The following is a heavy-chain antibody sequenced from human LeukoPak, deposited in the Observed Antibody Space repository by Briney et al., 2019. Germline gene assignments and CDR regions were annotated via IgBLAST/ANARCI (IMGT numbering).Heavy chain of an antibody. J-gene: IGHJ4*02. D-gene: IGHD6-13*01. V-gene: IGHV3-74*01. Sequence: PGGSLRLSCAASGFTFSYYLMHWVRQAPGKGLVWVSRINGDGRSTNYADSVKGRFTISRDNAKNTLFLQMNSLRAEDTAVYYCARQGAAGAIDYWGQGTLVTVSS. CDR2: INGDGRST. CDR1: GFTFSYYL. CDR3: ARQGAAGAIDY.